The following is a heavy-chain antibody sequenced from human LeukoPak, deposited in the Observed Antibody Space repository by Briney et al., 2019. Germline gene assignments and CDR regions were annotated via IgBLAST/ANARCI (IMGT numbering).Heavy chain of an antibody. V-gene: IGHV3-23*01. Sequence: PGGSLRLSCAASEFTFSSYAMSWVRQAPGKGLEWVSAISGSGGSTYYADSVKGRFTISRDNSKNTLYLQMNSLRAEDTAVYYCAKDRNRRYYYDSSGSHFDYWGQGTLVTVSS. D-gene: IGHD3-22*01. J-gene: IGHJ4*02. CDR1: EFTFSSYA. CDR3: AKDRNRRYYYDSSGSHFDY. CDR2: ISGSGGST.